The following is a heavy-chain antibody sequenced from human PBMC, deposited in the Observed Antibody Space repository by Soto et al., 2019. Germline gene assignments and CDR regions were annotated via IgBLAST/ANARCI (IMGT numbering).Heavy chain of an antibody. D-gene: IGHD6-13*01. CDR3: ARGGGSFAAAGTLTADY. V-gene: IGHV3-7*05. Sequence: EVQLVESGGTLVQPGGSLRLSCADSVFAFSNYWLNWVRQAPGEGLEWVANIKQDGSEEFYGDSVKGRFTIFRDNAKNSVFLQMSSLRVEDTAVYYCARGGGSFAAAGTLTADYWGQGTLVTVSS. J-gene: IGHJ4*02. CDR2: IKQDGSEE. CDR1: VFAFSNYW.